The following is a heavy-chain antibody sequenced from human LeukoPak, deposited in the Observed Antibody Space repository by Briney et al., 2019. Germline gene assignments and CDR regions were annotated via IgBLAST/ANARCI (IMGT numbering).Heavy chain of an antibody. CDR3: ARDLATNPSGAVIPDP. CDR1: GYTFTGYY. CDR2: INPNSGGT. Sequence: GASVKVSCKASGYTFTGYYMHWVRQAPGQGLEWMGWINPNSGGTNYAQKFQGRVTMTRDTSISTAYMELSRLRSDDTAVYYCARDLATNPSGAVIPDPWGQGTLVTVSS. J-gene: IGHJ5*02. D-gene: IGHD2-15*01. V-gene: IGHV1-2*02.